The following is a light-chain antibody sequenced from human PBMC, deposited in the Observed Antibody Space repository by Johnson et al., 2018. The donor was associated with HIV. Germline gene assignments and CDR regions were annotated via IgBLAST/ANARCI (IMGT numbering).Light chain of an antibody. Sequence: QSVLTQPPSVSATPGQKVTISCSGSSSNIENNYVSWYQQLPETAPKLLIYENNKRPSGIPDRFSGSKSGPSATLGVTGLQTGDEADYFCGTWDSSLSAYVFGTGTKVTVL. J-gene: IGLJ1*01. CDR3: GTWDSSLSAYV. CDR2: ENN. V-gene: IGLV1-51*02. CDR1: SSNIENNY.